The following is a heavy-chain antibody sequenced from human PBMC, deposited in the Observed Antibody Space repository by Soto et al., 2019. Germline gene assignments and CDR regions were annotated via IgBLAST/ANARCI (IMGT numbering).Heavy chain of an antibody. CDR2: IYPGDSET. D-gene: IGHD6-19*01. J-gene: IGHJ4*02. Sequence: GESLKISCKGSGYSFPSYWIGWVRQMPGKGLECMGFIYPGDSETTYSPSFQGQVTISADKFTSTAYLQWSSLKASDTAIYYCARVDSSGCSKYWGQGTLVTVSS. V-gene: IGHV5-51*01. CDR1: GYSFPSYW. CDR3: ARVDSSGCSKY.